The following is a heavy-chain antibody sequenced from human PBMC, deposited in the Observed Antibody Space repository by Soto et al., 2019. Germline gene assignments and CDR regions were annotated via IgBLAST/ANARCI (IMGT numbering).Heavy chain of an antibody. CDR3: ANVIAARPFSYYYGMDV. Sequence: EVQLLESGGGLVQPGGALRLSCAASGFTFSSYAMSWVRQAPGKGLEWVSAISGSGGSTYYADSVKGRFTISRDNSKNTLYLQMNSLRAADTAVYYCANVIAARPFSYYYGMDVWGQGTTVTVSS. CDR1: GFTFSSYA. V-gene: IGHV3-23*01. D-gene: IGHD6-6*01. J-gene: IGHJ6*02. CDR2: ISGSGGST.